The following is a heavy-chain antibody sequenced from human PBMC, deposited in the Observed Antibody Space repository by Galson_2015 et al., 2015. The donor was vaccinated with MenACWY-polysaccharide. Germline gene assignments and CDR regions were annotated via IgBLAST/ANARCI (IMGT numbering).Heavy chain of an antibody. J-gene: IGHJ4*02. V-gene: IGHV1-3*01. D-gene: IGHD4-17*01. CDR2: INVGNGVA. CDR3: AQLGTGTTKVFDN. Sequence: SVKVSCKASGYIFSRYTIHWMRQAPGQRLEWMGWINVGNGVAKYSQKFQGRVTITRDTSANTAYMEARSLRSEDTGVYFCAQLGTGTTKVFDNWGQGTLVSVSS. CDR1: GYIFSRYT.